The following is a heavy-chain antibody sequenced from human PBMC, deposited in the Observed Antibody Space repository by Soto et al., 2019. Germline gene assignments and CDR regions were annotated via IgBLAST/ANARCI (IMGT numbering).Heavy chain of an antibody. CDR2: IYYSGST. Sequence: SETLSLTCTVSGGSISSGDYYWSWIRQPPGKGLEWIGYIYYSGSTYYNPSLKSRVTISVDTSKNQFSLKLSSVTAADTAVYYCARYNPGAQYYDILTWFNWFDPWGQGTLVTVSS. D-gene: IGHD3-9*01. CDR1: GGSISSGDYY. CDR3: ARYNPGAQYYDILTWFNWFDP. V-gene: IGHV4-30-4*01. J-gene: IGHJ5*02.